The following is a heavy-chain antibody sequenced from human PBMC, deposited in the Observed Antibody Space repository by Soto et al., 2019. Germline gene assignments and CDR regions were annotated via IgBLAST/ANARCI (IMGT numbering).Heavy chain of an antibody. J-gene: IGHJ6*02. CDR1: GYSFTSYW. V-gene: IGHV5-51*01. CDR3: ARQRDIVVVPAAMPSYYGMDV. D-gene: IGHD2-2*01. CDR2: IYPGDSDT. Sequence: PGESLKISCKGSGYSFTSYWIGWVRQVPGKGLEWMGIIYPGDSDTRYSPSFQGQVTISADKSISTAYLQWSSLKASDTAMYYCARQRDIVVVPAAMPSYYGMDVWGQGTTVTVSS.